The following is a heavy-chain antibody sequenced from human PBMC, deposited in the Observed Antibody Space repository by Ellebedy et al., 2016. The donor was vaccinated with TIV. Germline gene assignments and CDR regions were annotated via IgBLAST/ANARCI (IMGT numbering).Heavy chain of an antibody. CDR3: ARGWFGSGMGV. V-gene: IGHV4-59*12. J-gene: IGHJ6*02. CDR2: IYYSGST. CDR1: GGSISSYY. D-gene: IGHD3-16*01. Sequence: SETLSLTCTVSGGSISSYYWNWIRQPPGKGLEWIGYIYYSGSTNYNPSLKSRVTISVDTSKNQFSLQLNSVTPEDTAVYYCARGWFGSGMGVWGQGTTVTVSS.